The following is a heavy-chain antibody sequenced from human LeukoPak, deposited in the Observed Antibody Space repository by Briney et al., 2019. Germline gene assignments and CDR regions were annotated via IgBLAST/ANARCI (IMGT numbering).Heavy chain of an antibody. D-gene: IGHD3-9*01. CDR3: ARDKGGYFDWLSSHTGYFDY. J-gene: IGHJ4*02. CDR2: IWYDGNNK. V-gene: IGHV3-33*01. Sequence: PGRSLRLSCAASGFTLSSYGMHWVRQVPGKGLEWVAVIWYDGNNKYYADSVKGRFTVSRDNSRNTLYLQMNSLRAEDTAVYYCARDKGGYFDWLSSHTGYFDYWGQGTLVTVSS. CDR1: GFTLSSYG.